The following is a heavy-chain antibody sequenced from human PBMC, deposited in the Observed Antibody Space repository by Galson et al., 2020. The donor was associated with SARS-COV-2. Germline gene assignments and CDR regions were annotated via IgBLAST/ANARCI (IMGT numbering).Heavy chain of an antibody. CDR1: GFTFSSYG. D-gene: IGHD3-16*01. Sequence: GGSLRLSCAASGFTFSSYGMHWVRQAPGKGLEWVAVIWYDGSNKYYADSVKGRLTISRDNSKNTLYLQMNSLRAEDTAVYYCAREQNSFPCDYWGQGTLVTVSS. V-gene: IGHV3-33*01. CDR3: AREQNSFPCDY. CDR2: IWYDGSNK. J-gene: IGHJ4*02.